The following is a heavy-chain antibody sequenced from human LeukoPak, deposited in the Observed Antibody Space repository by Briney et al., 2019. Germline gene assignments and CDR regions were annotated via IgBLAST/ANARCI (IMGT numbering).Heavy chain of an antibody. CDR1: GFTVSTNY. J-gene: IGHJ4*02. CDR3: ARVAPGYTYAYGAPYYFDN. CDR2: IYSGGIT. Sequence: GGSLRLSCAASGFTVSTNYMSWVRQAPGKGLEWVSVIYSGGITYYADSVKGRLTISRHDSKNTVYLQMNSLRAEDTALYYCARVAPGYTYAYGAPYYFDNWGQGTLVTVSS. V-gene: IGHV3-53*04. D-gene: IGHD5-18*01.